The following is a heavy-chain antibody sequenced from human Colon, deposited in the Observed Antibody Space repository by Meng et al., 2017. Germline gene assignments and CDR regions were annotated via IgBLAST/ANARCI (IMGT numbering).Heavy chain of an antibody. J-gene: IGHJ1*01. CDR1: GGSISRSSYY. D-gene: IGHD3-10*01. CDR3: LRGSGGSV. Sequence: QLQLQESGPGLVKPSETLSLTCSVSGGSISRSSYYWGWIRQPPGKGLEWIGEIPHRGSSAYNPSLKSRVSMSIDKSKNQFSLKLTSVTAADTAVYHCLRGSGGSVWGQGTLVTVSS. CDR2: IPHRGSS. V-gene: IGHV4-39*07.